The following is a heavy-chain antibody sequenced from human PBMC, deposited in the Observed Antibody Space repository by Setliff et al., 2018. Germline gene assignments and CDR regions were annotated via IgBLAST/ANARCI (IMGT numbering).Heavy chain of an antibody. CDR3: ASRATYYNFWSGYYLY. CDR2: IYYSGSA. V-gene: IGHV4-39*07. Sequence: SETLSLTCPVSGGSISSSSYYWGWIRQPPGKGLEWIGSIYYSGSAYYNPSLKSRVTISVDTSKNQFSLKLSSVTAADTAVYYCASRATYYNFWSGYYLYWGQGTLVTVSS. D-gene: IGHD3-3*01. J-gene: IGHJ4*02. CDR1: GGSISSSSYY.